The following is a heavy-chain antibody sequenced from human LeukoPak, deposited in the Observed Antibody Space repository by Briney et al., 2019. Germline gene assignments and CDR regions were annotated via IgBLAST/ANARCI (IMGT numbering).Heavy chain of an antibody. Sequence: SVKVSCKASGGTFSSYAISWVRQAPGQGLEWMGGIIPIFGTANYAQKFQGRVTITADESTSTAYMELSSLRSEDTAVYYCARLENYDILTGYADYWGQGTLVTVSS. CDR2: IIPIFGTA. J-gene: IGHJ4*02. CDR3: ARLENYDILTGYADY. V-gene: IGHV1-69*13. D-gene: IGHD3-9*01. CDR1: GGTFSSYA.